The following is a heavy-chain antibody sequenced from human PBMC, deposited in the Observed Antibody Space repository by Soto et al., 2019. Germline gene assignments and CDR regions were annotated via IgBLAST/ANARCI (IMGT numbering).Heavy chain of an antibody. CDR3: MKQDDYGSDPLDY. J-gene: IGHJ4*02. CDR1: GFTFSSYS. D-gene: IGHD3-10*01. V-gene: IGHV3-64D*06. Sequence: PGGSLRLSCSASGFTFSSYSMHWVRHAPGKGLEYVSAINNNGGNTYYADSVKGRFTISRDNSKNTLYLQMSGLRTEDTAVYYCMKQDDYGSDPLDYWGQGTLVTVSS. CDR2: INNNGGNT.